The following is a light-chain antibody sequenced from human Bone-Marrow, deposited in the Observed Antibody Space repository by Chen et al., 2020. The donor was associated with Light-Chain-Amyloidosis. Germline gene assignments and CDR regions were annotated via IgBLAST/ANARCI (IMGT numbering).Light chain of an antibody. J-gene: IGLJ2*01. CDR2: RDT. V-gene: IGLV3-25*03. CDR3: QSADSSGTYEVI. Sequence: SYELTQPPSVSVSPGQTARTPCPVDDLPTKYAYWYQQKPGQAPGLVIHRDTERPSGISERFSGSSSGTTATLTISGVQAEDEADYHCQSADSSGTYEVIFGGGTKLTVL. CDR1: DLPTKY.